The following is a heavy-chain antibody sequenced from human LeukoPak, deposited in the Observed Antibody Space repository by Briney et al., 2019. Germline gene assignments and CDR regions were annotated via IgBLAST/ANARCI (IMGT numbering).Heavy chain of an antibody. CDR2: ISHIGRT. Sequence: SETLSLTCAVSGDSFSSHYWTWIRQSPGTGLEWIGYISHIGRTNYNHSLKSRVTISIDASKNQFSLKLRSVTAAGTAVYYCARDLVTVTKGFDIWGQGTMVSVSS. CDR1: GDSFSSHY. J-gene: IGHJ3*02. CDR3: ARDLVTVTKGFDI. V-gene: IGHV4-59*11. D-gene: IGHD4-17*01.